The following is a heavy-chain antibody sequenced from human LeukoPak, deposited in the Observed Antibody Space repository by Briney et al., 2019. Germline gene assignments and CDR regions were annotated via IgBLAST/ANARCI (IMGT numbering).Heavy chain of an antibody. D-gene: IGHD2-2*01. CDR3: ARAGSSSTSWIFDY. CDR1: GVSVTNGGYY. J-gene: IGHJ4*02. Sequence: SETLSLTCTVSGVSVTNGGYYWTWIRQFPGRGLEWIGFFYSTESTYYNPSLKSRVTISLDSSKNQFSLRLTSTTAADTAVYFCARAGSSSTSWIFDYWGQGTLVTVSS. V-gene: IGHV4-31*03. CDR2: FYSTEST.